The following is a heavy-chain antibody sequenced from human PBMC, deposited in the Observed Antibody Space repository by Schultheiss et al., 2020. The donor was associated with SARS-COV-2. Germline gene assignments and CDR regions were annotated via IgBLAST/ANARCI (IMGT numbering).Heavy chain of an antibody. D-gene: IGHD3-10*01. CDR3: ARDLVVRGVIRWFDP. Sequence: SETLSLTCAVYGGSFSGYFWTWIRQPPGKGLEWIGSIYYSGSTYYNPSLKSRVTISVDTSKNQFSLKLSSVTAADTAVYYFARDLVVRGVIRWFDPWGQGTLVTVSS. V-gene: IGHV4-34*09. CDR2: IYYSGST. CDR1: GGSFSGYF. J-gene: IGHJ5*02.